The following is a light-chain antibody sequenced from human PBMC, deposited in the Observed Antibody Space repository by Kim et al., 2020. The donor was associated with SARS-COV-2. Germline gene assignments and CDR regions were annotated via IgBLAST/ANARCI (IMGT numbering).Light chain of an antibody. V-gene: IGLV2-14*04. CDR1: SSDVGGYNY. CDR3: SSYTSSSTL. J-gene: IGLJ3*02. CDR2: DVS. Sequence: GQSVTISCTGTSSDVGGYNYVSWYQQHPGKAPKLMIYDVSKRPSGVSNRFSGSKSGNTASLTISGLQAEDEADYYCSSYTSSSTLFGGGTKLTVL.